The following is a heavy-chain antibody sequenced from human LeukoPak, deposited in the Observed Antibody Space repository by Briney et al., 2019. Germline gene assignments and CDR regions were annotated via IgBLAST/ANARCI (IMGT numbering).Heavy chain of an antibody. CDR1: GYSFTSYW. CDR3: ASTADYGGNTYFDY. V-gene: IGHV5-51*01. J-gene: IGHJ4*02. Sequence: GASLQISCKGAGYSFTSYWIGWVRQMPGKGLEWMGIIYPGDSDTRYSPSFQGQVTISADKSISTAYLQWSSLKASDTAMYYCASTADYGGNTYFDYWGQGTLVTVSS. D-gene: IGHD4-23*01. CDR2: IYPGDSDT.